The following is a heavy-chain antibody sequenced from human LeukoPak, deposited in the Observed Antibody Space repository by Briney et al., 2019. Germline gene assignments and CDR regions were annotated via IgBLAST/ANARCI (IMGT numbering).Heavy chain of an antibody. D-gene: IGHD3-16*02. CDR3: AREAAYYDYVWGSYRFDY. J-gene: IGHJ4*02. CDR2: IYTSGST. CDR1: GGSISIYY. V-gene: IGHV4-4*07. Sequence: SETLSLTCTLSGGSISIYYWSCIRQPAGKGLECLGRIYTSGSTNYNPSLKSRVTMSVDTSKNQFSLKLSSVTAADTAVYYCAREAAYYDYVWGSYRFDYWGQGTLVTVSS.